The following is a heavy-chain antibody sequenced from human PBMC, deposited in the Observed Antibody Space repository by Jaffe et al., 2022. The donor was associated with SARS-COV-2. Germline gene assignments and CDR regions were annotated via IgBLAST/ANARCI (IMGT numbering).Heavy chain of an antibody. CDR2: IHVNGAVR. Sequence: EVQLVESGGGLVQPGGSLRLSCAASGITFSNYALTWVRQAPGKGLEWVSSIHVNGAVRGYAESVKGRFTISRDNSKNTLYLQLSGLRADDTALYYCAKDPNGDYVGAFDMWGQGTMVTVSS. V-gene: IGHV3-23*04. CDR1: GITFSNYA. CDR3: AKDPNGDYVGAFDM. J-gene: IGHJ3*02. D-gene: IGHD4-17*01.